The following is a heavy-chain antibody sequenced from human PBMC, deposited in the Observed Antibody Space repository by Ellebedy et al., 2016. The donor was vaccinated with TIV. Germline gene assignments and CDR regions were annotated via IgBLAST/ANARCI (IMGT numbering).Heavy chain of an antibody. V-gene: IGHV1-18*04. J-gene: IGHJ4*02. CDR2: ISAYNGHT. CDR3: ARKSPGIVATGLDF. CDR1: GYTFTTYG. Sequence: ASVKVSCKASGYTFTTYGLSWVRQAPGQGLEWMGWISAYNGHTNYAQEFQGRVTMTTDTSTSTAYMDLRSLTSDDTAMYYCARKSPGIVATGLDFWGQGTLVTVSS. D-gene: IGHD6-13*01.